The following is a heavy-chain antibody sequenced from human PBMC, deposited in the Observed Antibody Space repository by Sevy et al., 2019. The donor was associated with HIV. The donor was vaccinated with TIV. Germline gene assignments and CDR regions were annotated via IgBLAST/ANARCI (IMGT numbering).Heavy chain of an antibody. V-gene: IGHV3-30-3*01. CDR3: AREGGEIAARPDQLPFDY. J-gene: IGHJ4*02. CDR2: ISYDGSNK. CDR1: GFTFSSYA. Sequence: GGSLRLSCGASGFTFSSYAMHWVRQAPGKGLEWVAVISYDGSNKYYADSVKGRFTISRDNSKNTLYLQMNSLRAEDTAVYYCAREGGEIAARPDQLPFDYWGQGTLVTVSS. D-gene: IGHD6-6*01.